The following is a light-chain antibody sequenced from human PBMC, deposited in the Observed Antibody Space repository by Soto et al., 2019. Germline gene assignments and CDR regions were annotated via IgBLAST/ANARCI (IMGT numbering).Light chain of an antibody. V-gene: IGLV2-14*03. CDR2: DVS. Sequence: QSLLTQPASVSGSPGQSITISCTGTRREVGGYNYVSWYQQHPGKAPKLMIYDVSNRPSGVSNRFSGSRSGNTTSLTISGLQAEDEADYYCSSYTSSSFLYVFGTGTKVTVL. CDR3: SSYTSSSFLYV. J-gene: IGLJ1*01. CDR1: RREVGGYNY.